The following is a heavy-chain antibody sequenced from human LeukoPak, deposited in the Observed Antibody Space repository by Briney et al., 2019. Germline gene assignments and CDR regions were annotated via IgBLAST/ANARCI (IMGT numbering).Heavy chain of an antibody. V-gene: IGHV6-1*01. D-gene: IGHD3-3*01. CDR1: GDVVISNRVT. CDR3: ARAQDGYFTS. Sequence: SQTLSLTCTVSGDVVISNRVTWNWNPQSPSIGLKWRITTYYRSKWSNDYAASVKSRIIIDPDTSKHQSPLQLNSVTPEDTAVYYCARAQDGYFTSWGQGTLVTVSS. CDR2: TYYRSKWSN. J-gene: IGHJ5*02.